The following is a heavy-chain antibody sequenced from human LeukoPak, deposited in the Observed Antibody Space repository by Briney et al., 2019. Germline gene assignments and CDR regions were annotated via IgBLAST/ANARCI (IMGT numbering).Heavy chain of an antibody. CDR3: ARDIIGGTYYDFWSGERPSGFDY. V-gene: IGHV3-48*01. CDR1: GFTFSSYS. CDR2: ISSSSSTI. Sequence: PGGSLRLSCAASGFTFSSYSMNWVRQAPGKGLEWVSYISSSSSTIYYADSVKGRFTISRDNAKNSLYLQMNSLRAEDTAVYYCARDIIGGTYYDFWSGERPSGFDYWGQGTLVTVSS. J-gene: IGHJ4*02. D-gene: IGHD3-3*01.